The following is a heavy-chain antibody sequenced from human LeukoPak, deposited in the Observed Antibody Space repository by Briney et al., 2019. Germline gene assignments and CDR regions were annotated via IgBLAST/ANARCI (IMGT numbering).Heavy chain of an antibody. D-gene: IGHD3-9*01. CDR3: ARFHISTGSLDF. Sequence: SETLSLTCTVSGASVSSGSYSWNWIRQPPGKGLEWIGYMFYRGSTNYNPSLKSRVTISVDSSKNQFSLNLSSVTTADTAVYYCARFHISTGSLDFWGQGTLVTVSS. V-gene: IGHV4-61*01. CDR2: MFYRGST. CDR1: GASVSSGSYS. J-gene: IGHJ4*02.